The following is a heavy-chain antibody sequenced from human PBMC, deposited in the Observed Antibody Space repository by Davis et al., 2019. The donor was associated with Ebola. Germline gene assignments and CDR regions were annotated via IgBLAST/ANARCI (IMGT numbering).Heavy chain of an antibody. CDR2: MSHDESNE. V-gene: IGHV3-30*18. Sequence: PGGSLRLSCAASGFTFSSYGMHWVRQAPGKGLEWVAVMSHDESNEYYVESVKGRFTISRDNYKNTLYLQMNSLRAEDTAVYYCAKDQQVFDYYYHFYGLDVWGQGTTVTVSS. CDR1: GFTFSSYG. J-gene: IGHJ6*02. CDR3: AKDQQVFDYYYHFYGLDV.